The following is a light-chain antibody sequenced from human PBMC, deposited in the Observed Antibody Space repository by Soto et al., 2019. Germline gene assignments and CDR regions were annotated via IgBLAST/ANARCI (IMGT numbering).Light chain of an antibody. Sequence: IVVTQSPATLSVSPGERATLSCRASQSVGGNLAWYQQKPGQAPRLLMHGASTRATGIPARFSGSGSGTEFTLTISSLQSEDFAVYYCQQYNNWQGTFGQGTKVDIK. CDR3: QQYNNWQGT. CDR2: GAS. V-gene: IGKV3-15*01. CDR1: QSVGGN. J-gene: IGKJ1*01.